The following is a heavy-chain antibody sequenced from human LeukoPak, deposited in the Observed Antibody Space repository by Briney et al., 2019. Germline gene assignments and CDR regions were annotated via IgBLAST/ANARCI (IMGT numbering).Heavy chain of an antibody. CDR1: GGSINSYY. J-gene: IGHJ4*02. Sequence: PSETLSLTCTVSGGSINSYYWSWIRQPAGKGLECIGRIYASGSTNYNPSLKSRVTMPVDTSKNQFSLKLSSVTTADTAVYYCARFIYYGSGSYYYFDYWGQGTLVTVSS. CDR2: IYASGST. V-gene: IGHV4-4*07. CDR3: ARFIYYGSGSYYYFDY. D-gene: IGHD3-10*01.